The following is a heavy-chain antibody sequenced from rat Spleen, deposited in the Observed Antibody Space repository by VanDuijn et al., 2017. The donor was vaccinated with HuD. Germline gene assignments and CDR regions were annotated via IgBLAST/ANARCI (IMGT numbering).Heavy chain of an antibody. J-gene: IGHJ2*01. CDR2: IWGNGNT. CDR3: ARSLGY. CDR1: GFSLTSYH. V-gene: IGHV2-13*01. Sequence: QVQLKESGPGLVQPSQTLSLTCTVSGFSLTSYHVSWVRQPPGKGLEWMGVIWGNGNTNYKSPLKSRLSISKDTSKSQVFLKMSSVQTEDTAMYFCARSLGYWGQGVLVTVSS.